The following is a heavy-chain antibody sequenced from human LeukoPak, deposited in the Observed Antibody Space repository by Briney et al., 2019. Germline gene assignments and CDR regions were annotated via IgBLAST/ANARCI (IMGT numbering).Heavy chain of an antibody. CDR2: INAGNGNT. D-gene: IGHD2-15*01. CDR3: ATPQLVRGSYYYYGMDV. J-gene: IGHJ6*02. V-gene: IGHV1-3*01. CDR1: GYTFTSYA. Sequence: ASVKVSCKASGYTFTSYAMHWVRQAPGQRLEWMGWINAGNGNTKYSQKFQGRVTITRDTSASTAYMELSSLRSEDTAVYYCATPQLVRGSYYYYGMDVWGQGTTVTVSS.